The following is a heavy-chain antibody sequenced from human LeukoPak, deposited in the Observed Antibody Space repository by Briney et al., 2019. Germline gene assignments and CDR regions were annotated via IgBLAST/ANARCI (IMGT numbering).Heavy chain of an antibody. CDR1: GGSMSSYY. CDR2: LFNSGST. J-gene: IGHJ4*02. D-gene: IGHD6-19*01. CDR3: ASPPAPYTSGWYFGY. V-gene: IGHV4-59*01. Sequence: SETLSLTCTVSGGSMSSYYWSWIRQPPGKGLEWIGYLFNSGSTNYNPSLKSRVTISVDTSKNQFSLKLSSVTAADTAVYYCASPPAPYTSGWYFGYWGQGTLVTVSS.